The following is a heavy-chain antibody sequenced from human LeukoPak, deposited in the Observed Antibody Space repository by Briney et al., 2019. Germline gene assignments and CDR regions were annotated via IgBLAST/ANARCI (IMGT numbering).Heavy chain of an antibody. J-gene: IGHJ4*02. D-gene: IGHD3-10*01. CDR1: GYTFTGYY. CDR3: ARGGYGSGSYRFDY. CDR2: INPNSGGT. Sequence: VASVKVSCKASGYTFTGYYMHWVRQAPGQGLEWMGWINPNSGGTNYAQKFQGRVTITTDESTSTAYMELSSLRSEDTAVYYCARGGYGSGSYRFDYWGQGTLVTVSS. V-gene: IGHV1-2*02.